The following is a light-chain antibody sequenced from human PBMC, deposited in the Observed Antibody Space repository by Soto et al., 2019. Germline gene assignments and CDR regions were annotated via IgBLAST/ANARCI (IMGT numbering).Light chain of an antibody. V-gene: IGKV1-9*01. J-gene: IGKJ4*01. CDR1: QDIVIY. Sequence: IQLTQSSSSLSASFGDKVTSTWRASQDIVIYLVWYQQKPGEAPKLLIYAASTLYGGVPSRFSGGGYGTDFALTITSLQAEDFATYYCQQLRMYPSTFGGGTKVDI. CDR3: QQLRMYPST. CDR2: AAS.